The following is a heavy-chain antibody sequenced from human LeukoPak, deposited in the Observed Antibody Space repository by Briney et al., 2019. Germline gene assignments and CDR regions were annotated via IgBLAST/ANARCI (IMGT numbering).Heavy chain of an antibody. CDR2: IYYSGST. D-gene: IGHD5-18*01. CDR1: GGSISSYY. CDR3: ARVLRSYGYKNPYYFDY. J-gene: IGHJ4*02. Sequence: PSETLSLTCTVSGGSISSYYWSWIRQPPGKGLEWIGYIYYSGSTNYNPSLKSRVTISVDTSKNRFSLKLSSVTAADTAVYYCARVLRSYGYKNPYYFDYWGQGTLVTVSS. V-gene: IGHV4-59*01.